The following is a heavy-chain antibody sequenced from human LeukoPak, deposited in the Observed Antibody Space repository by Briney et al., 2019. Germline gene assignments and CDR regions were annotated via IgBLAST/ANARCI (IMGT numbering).Heavy chain of an antibody. J-gene: IGHJ4*02. CDR2: TYYRSKWYN. CDR1: GDSVSGNGVA. D-gene: IGHD6-19*01. Sequence: SQTLSLTCAISGDSVSGNGVAWNWIRQSPSRGLEWLGRTYYRSKWYNDYAVSVESRVTIFPDTSNNQFSLQLNSVTAEDTAVYYCARQYRSVFDYWGQGTLVTVSS. CDR3: ARQYRSVFDY. V-gene: IGHV6-1*01.